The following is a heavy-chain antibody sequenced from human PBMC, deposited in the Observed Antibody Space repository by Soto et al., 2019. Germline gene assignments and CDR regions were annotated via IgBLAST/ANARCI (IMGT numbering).Heavy chain of an antibody. D-gene: IGHD6-6*01. CDR1: GYTFTSYG. CDR2: IIPNFGKT. CDR3: AQLFPFDY. J-gene: IGHJ4*02. Sequence: SVKVSCKAPGYTFTSYGISWVRQAPGQGLEWMGGIIPNFGKTNYAQKFQGRVTITADESTSTAYMELSSLRSEDTAVYYCAQLFPFDYWGQGTLVTVSS. V-gene: IGHV1-69*13.